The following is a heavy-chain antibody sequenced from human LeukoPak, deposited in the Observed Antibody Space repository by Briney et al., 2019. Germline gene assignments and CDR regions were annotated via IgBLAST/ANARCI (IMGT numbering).Heavy chain of an antibody. CDR2: IYNGGST. CDR1: GASISHYY. CDR3: ARFGGRGDTRGYFDN. V-gene: IGHV4-4*07. D-gene: IGHD3-3*01. J-gene: IGHJ4*02. Sequence: PSETLSLTCIVPGASISHYYWSWIRQPAGRGPEWIGRIYNGGSTNYDSSLRSRITMSLDTSKNQFSLKLTSVTAADTAVYYCARFGGRGDTRGYFDNWGQGILVTVSS.